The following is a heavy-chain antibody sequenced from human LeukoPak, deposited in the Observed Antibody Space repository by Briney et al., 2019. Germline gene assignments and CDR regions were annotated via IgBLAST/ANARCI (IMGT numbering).Heavy chain of an antibody. D-gene: IGHD3-3*01. CDR2: ISPYNGNT. V-gene: IGHV1-18*01. CDR1: GYTFTSFG. Sequence: ASVKVSCKASGYTFTSFGIGWLRQAPGQGLEWMGWISPYNGNTKYAQKFQGRVIMTTDTSTSTVYMELRSLTSDDTAAYYCAGQGGYAWSWFDPWGQGTLVTVSS. CDR3: AGQGGYAWSWFDP. J-gene: IGHJ5*02.